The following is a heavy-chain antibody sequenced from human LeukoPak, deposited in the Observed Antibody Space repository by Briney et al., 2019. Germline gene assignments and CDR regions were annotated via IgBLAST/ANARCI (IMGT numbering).Heavy chain of an antibody. Sequence: GESLRISCKGSGYIFSDYWINWVRQMPGKGLEWMGIMYPGDSDSRYSPAFQGHVTFSADKPISTAYLQWSSLKASDTAIYYCASEYCSGGNCHFDYWGQGTLVTVSS. CDR1: GYIFSDYW. J-gene: IGHJ4*02. CDR2: MYPGDSDS. CDR3: ASEYCSGGNCHFDY. D-gene: IGHD2-15*01. V-gene: IGHV5-51*04.